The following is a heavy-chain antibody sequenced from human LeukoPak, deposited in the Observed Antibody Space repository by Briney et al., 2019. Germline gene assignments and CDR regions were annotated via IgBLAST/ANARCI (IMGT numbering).Heavy chain of an antibody. V-gene: IGHV3-30*18. Sequence: GGSLRLSCAASGFTFRSFGMQWVRQVPGQGLEWVALISHDGDGKYYADSVKGRFTISRDNSKNTLYLQMDSLRAEDTAVYYCAKDHSSAWHLDYWGQGTLVTVSS. CDR3: AKDHSSAWHLDY. J-gene: IGHJ4*02. CDR2: ISHDGDGK. CDR1: GFTFRSFG. D-gene: IGHD6-19*01.